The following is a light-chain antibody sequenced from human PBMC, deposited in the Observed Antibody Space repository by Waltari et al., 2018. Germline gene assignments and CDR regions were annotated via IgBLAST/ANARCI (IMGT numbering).Light chain of an antibody. CDR1: KLGDKY. Sequence: SYELTQPPSVSVSPGQTASITCSGDKLGDKYACWYQQKPGQSPVLVTYQESTRPAGIPERFSGSNSGNTATLTISGTQAMDEADYYCQAWDSSTVVFGGGTKLTVL. J-gene: IGLJ2*01. V-gene: IGLV3-1*01. CDR3: QAWDSSTVV. CDR2: QES.